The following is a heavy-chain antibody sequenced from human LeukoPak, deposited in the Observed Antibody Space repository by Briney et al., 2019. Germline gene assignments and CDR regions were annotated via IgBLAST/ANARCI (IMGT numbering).Heavy chain of an antibody. D-gene: IGHD4-23*01. J-gene: IGHJ3*02. CDR1: GGSVSSGSYY. V-gene: IGHV4-61*01. Sequence: SETLSLTCTVSGGSVSSGSYYWSWIRQPPGKGLEWIGYIYYSGSTNYNPSLKSRVTISVDTSKNQFSLKLSSVTAADTAVYYCASSTVVAFDAFDIWGQGTMVTVSS. CDR3: ASSTVVAFDAFDI. CDR2: IYYSGST.